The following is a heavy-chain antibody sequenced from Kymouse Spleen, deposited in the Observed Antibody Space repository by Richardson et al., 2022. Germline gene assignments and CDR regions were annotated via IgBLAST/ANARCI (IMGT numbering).Heavy chain of an antibody. J-gene: IGHJ5*02. CDR1: GGSVSSGSYY. CDR2: IYYSGST. D-gene: IGHD3-9*01. Sequence: QVQLQESGPGLVKPSETLSLTCTVSGGSVSSGSYYWSWIRQPPGKGLEWIGYIYYSGSTNYNPSLKSRVTISVDTSKNQFSLKLSSVTAADTAVYYCARAPYDILTGYPWFDPWGQGTLVTVSS. CDR3: ARAPYDILTGYPWFDP. V-gene: IGHV4-61*01.